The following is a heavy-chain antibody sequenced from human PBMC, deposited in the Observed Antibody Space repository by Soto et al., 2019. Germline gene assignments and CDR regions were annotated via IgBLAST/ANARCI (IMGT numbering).Heavy chain of an antibody. CDR2: INTVDGNT. CDR1: GYTFTSYA. V-gene: IGHV1-3*04. Sequence: QVHLVQSGAEVKKPGASVKVSCKASGYTFTSYAIHWVRQAPGQRLEWMGWINTVDGNTKNSQNFQGRVTITRDTSASTAYLGLSSLRSEDTAVYYCARESYSSSDNWFDSWGQGTLVTVSS. CDR3: ARESYSSSDNWFDS. J-gene: IGHJ5*01. D-gene: IGHD6-13*01.